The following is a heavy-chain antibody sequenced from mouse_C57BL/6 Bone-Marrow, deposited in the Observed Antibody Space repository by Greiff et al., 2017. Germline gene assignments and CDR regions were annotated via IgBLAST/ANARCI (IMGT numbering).Heavy chain of an antibody. CDR3: ASSYDYGSRKGYFDV. V-gene: IGHV1-7*01. CDR1: GYTFTGYW. Sequence: VQLQQSGAELAKPGASVKLSCKASGYTFTGYWMHWVKQRPGQGLEWIGYINPSSGYTKYNQKFKGKATLTADKSSSTAYMQLSILTYEDSAVYYCASSYDYGSRKGYFDVWGTGTTVTVSS. CDR2: INPSSGYT. D-gene: IGHD1-1*01. J-gene: IGHJ1*03.